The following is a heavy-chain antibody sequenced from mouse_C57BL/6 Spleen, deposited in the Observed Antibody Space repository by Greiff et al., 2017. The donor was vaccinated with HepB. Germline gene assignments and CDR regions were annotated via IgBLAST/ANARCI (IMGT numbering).Heavy chain of an antibody. V-gene: IGHV7-3*01. Sequence: DVQLVESGGGLVQPGGSLSLSCAASGFTFTDYYMSWVRQPPGKALEWLGFIRNKANGYTTEYSASVKGRFTISRDNSQSILYLQMNALRAEDRATYYCARYYYGSSGPYWYFDVGGTGTTVTVSS. CDR1: GFTFTDYY. CDR2: IRNKANGYTT. CDR3: ARYYYGSSGPYWYFDV. J-gene: IGHJ1*03. D-gene: IGHD1-1*01.